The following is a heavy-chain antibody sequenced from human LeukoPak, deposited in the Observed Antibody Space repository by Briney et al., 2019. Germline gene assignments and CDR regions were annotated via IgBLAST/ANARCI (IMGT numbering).Heavy chain of an antibody. Sequence: PGGSLRLSCAASGFTVSSNYMSWVRQAPGKGLEWVSAISGSGGSTYYADSVKGRFTISRDNSKNTLYLQMNSLRAEDTAVYYCAKADGREWLLHSNDAFDIWGQGTMVTVSS. J-gene: IGHJ3*02. V-gene: IGHV3-23*01. D-gene: IGHD3-22*01. CDR1: GFTVSSNY. CDR3: AKADGREWLLHSNDAFDI. CDR2: ISGSGGST.